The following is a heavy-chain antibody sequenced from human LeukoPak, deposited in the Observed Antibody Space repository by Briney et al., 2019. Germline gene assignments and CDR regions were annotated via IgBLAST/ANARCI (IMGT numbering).Heavy chain of an antibody. Sequence: SETLSLTCAVSGGSISSSNWWSWVRQPPGKGLEWIGEIYHSGSTNYNPSLKSRVTISVDKSKNQFSLKLSSVTAADTAVYYCARAHTDYYGSGSSRSWGQGTLVTVSS. CDR3: ARAHTDYYGSGSSRS. D-gene: IGHD3-10*01. V-gene: IGHV4-4*02. J-gene: IGHJ4*02. CDR2: IYHSGST. CDR1: GGSISSSNW.